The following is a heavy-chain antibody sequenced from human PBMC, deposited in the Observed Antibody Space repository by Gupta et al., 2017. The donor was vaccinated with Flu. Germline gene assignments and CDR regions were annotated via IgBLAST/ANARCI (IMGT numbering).Heavy chain of an antibody. CDR3: ARDDFYKARFGGMDV. Sequence: QVQLQDSGPGLVKPSETLSLTCTVSGASISDYYWSWIRQPAGKGLEWIGRVFTTGTNTNPSLRSRVTMSVDTSKNQFSLTLTSVTAADTAVYYCARDDFYKARFGGMDVWGQGTTVIVSS. V-gene: IGHV4-4*07. J-gene: IGHJ6*02. D-gene: IGHD3-3*01. CDR1: GASISDYY. CDR2: VFTTGT.